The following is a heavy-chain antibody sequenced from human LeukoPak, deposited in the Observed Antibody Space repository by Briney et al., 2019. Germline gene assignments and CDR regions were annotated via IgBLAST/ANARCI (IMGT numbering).Heavy chain of an antibody. J-gene: IGHJ4*02. V-gene: IGHV3-30*02. CDR3: AREPYQSGSYDC. Sequence: GGSLRLSCAASGFTFSSYGMHWVRQAPGKGLEWVAFIRYDGSNKYYADSVKGRFTISRDNSKNTLYLQMNSLRAEDTAVYYCAREPYQSGSYDCWGQGTLVTVSS. D-gene: IGHD1-26*01. CDR2: IRYDGSNK. CDR1: GFTFSSYG.